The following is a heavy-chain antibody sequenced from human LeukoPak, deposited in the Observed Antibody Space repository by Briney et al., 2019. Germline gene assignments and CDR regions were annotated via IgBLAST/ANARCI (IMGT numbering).Heavy chain of an antibody. D-gene: IGHD5-18*01. CDR1: GKTLSDLS. V-gene: IGHV1-24*01. Sequence: ASVKVSCKVSGKTLSDLSIHWLRQPPGKGLEWLGGSDPEDGERIYAQMFQGRVTMTEDTSIDTAYMELRSLRSGDTAVYYCVTGFTTMAVDYFDYWGQGTLVTVSP. CDR3: VTGFTTMAVDYFDY. J-gene: IGHJ4*02. CDR2: SDPEDGER.